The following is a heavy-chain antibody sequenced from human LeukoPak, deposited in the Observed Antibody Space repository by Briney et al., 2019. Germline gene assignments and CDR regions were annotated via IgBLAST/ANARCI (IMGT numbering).Heavy chain of an antibody. V-gene: IGHV3-33*01. J-gene: IGHJ4*02. Sequence: GGSLRLSCAASGFTFSIYGMHWVRQAPGKGLEWVAVIWYDGSNKYYADSVKGRFTISRDNSKNTLYLQMNSLRAEDTAVYYCARASSYGGNFRWGQGTLVTVSS. D-gene: IGHD4-17*01. CDR3: ARASSYGGNFR. CDR1: GFTFSIYG. CDR2: IWYDGSNK.